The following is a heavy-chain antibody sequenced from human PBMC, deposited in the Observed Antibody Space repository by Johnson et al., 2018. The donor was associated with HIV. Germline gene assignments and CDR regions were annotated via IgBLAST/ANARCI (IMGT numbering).Heavy chain of an antibody. D-gene: IGHD3-22*01. CDR1: GFTFSSYA. V-gene: IGHV3-30-3*01. CDR3: ARERNMMVVEDDAFDM. Sequence: QEKLVESGGGVVQPGRSLRLSCAASGFTFSSYAMHWVRQAPGKGLEWVAVISYDGSNKYYADSVKGLFPISRDNSKNTLYLQMNSLRAEYTAVYYCARERNMMVVEDDAFDMWGQGTVVTVSS. CDR2: ISYDGSNK. J-gene: IGHJ3*02.